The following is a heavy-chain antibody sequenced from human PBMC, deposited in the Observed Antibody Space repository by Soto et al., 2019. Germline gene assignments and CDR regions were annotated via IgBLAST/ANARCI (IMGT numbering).Heavy chain of an antibody. D-gene: IGHD4-4*01. CDR2: ISGSGGST. CDR1: GLTFSSYA. V-gene: IGHV3-23*01. CDR3: AKGQLDYTPGPNWFDP. Sequence: PGGSLRLSCAASGLTFSSYAMSWVRQAPGKGLEWVSAISGSGGSTYYADSVKGRFTISRDNSKNTLYLQMNSLRAEDTAVYYCAKGQLDYTPGPNWFDPWGQGTLVTVSS. J-gene: IGHJ5*02.